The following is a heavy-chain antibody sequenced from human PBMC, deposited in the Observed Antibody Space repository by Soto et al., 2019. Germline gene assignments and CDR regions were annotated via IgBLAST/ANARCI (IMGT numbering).Heavy chain of an antibody. J-gene: IGHJ5*01. CDR1: GGSVNNRNYY. V-gene: IGHV4-61*01. CDR2: VYYIGSA. Sequence: SEPLSLTCTVLGGSVNNRNYYWCCIRQPPGGRLEWIGYVYYIGSAYSNPSLTSRLTLTVNTSKNQFCLGLNSVTPADTAVYYCARDLRVVRGRCGFINWFDSWGQGTLVTVSS. D-gene: IGHD3-10*01. CDR3: ARDLRVVRGRCGFINWFDS.